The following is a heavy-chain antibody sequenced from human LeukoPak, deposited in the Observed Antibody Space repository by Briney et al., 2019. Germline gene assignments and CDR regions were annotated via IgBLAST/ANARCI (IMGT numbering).Heavy chain of an antibody. CDR2: ISSNGGST. Sequence: TEGSLRLSCAASGFTFSSYAMHWVRQAPGKGLEYVSAISSNGGSTYYANSVKGRSTISRDNSKNTLYLQMGSLRAEDMAVYYCARGSFYHIAWDYWGQGTLVTVSS. CDR3: ARGSFYHIAWDY. CDR1: GFTFSSYA. J-gene: IGHJ4*02. D-gene: IGHD2-21*01. V-gene: IGHV3-64*01.